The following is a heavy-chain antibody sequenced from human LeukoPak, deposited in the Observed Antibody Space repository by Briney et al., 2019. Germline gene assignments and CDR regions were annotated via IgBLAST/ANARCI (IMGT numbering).Heavy chain of an antibody. Sequence: SETLSLTCAVYGGSFSGYYWSWIRQTPGKGLEWIGEINHSGSTNYNPSLKSRVTISVDTSKNQFSLKLSSVTAADTAVYYCARGTITMIPFDYWGQGTLVTVSS. V-gene: IGHV4-34*01. J-gene: IGHJ4*02. CDR2: INHSGST. CDR1: GGSFSGYY. D-gene: IGHD3-22*01. CDR3: ARGTITMIPFDY.